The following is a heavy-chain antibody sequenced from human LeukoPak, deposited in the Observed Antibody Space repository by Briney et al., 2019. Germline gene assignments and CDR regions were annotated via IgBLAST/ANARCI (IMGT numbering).Heavy chain of an antibody. J-gene: IGHJ3*02. Sequence: PSETLSLTXAVSAYFITSGDYWGWIRQPPRKGLEGIGSIAHRGGTYYNPSLKSRATMSVDTSKNHFSLRLTSVTAADTAVYYCARLLGSAYYRSKNAFDMWGQGTMVIVSS. CDR1: AYFITSGDY. V-gene: IGHV4-38-2*01. D-gene: IGHD3-3*01. CDR2: IAHRGGT. CDR3: ARLLGSAYYRSKNAFDM.